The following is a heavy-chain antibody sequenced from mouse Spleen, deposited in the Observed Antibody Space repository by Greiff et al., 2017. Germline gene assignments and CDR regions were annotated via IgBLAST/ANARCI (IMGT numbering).Heavy chain of an antibody. Sequence: VQLVESGAELAKPGASVKMSCKASGYTFTSYWMHWVKQRPGQGLEWIGYINPSTGYTEYNQKFKDKATLTADKSSSTAYMQLSSLTSEDSAVYYCAPIYYDCSWFAYWGQGTLVTVSA. J-gene: IGHJ3*01. CDR1: GYTFTSYW. CDR2: INPSTGYT. V-gene: IGHV1-7*01. D-gene: IGHD2-4*01. CDR3: APIYYDCSWFAY.